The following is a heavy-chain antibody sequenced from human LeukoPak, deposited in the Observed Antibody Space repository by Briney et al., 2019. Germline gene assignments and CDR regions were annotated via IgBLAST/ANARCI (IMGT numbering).Heavy chain of an antibody. CDR2: THTSGSP. CDR3: ARATQRYCSGTTCFPYWFDT. D-gene: IGHD2-2*01. V-gene: IGHV4-4*09. J-gene: IGHJ5*02. CDR1: GGSMTHYF. Sequence: PSETLSLTCTVSGGSMTHYFWNWIRQPPGKGLEWIGYTHTSGSPDYSRSLKSRVTISLDTSKNQFSLMLSSVTAADTAAYFCARATQRYCSGTTCFPYWFDTWGQGTLATVSS.